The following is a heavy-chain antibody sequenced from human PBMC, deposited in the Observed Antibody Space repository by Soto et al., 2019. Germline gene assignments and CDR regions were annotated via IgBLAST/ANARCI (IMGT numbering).Heavy chain of an antibody. V-gene: IGHV4-59*12. D-gene: IGHD5-12*01. Sequence: AESLTLTCTVSGVTISSNYLSWIRQPPGKGLEWIGYIYYSGSTYYTASLKSRVTISVDTSKNPLSLKMSCVTAADTAVYYCARYPRSSYYKYSDYCGIDVCGQGTTVTVYS. CDR1: GVTISSNY. CDR2: IYYSGST. CDR3: ARYPRSSYYKYSDYCGIDV. J-gene: IGHJ6*02.